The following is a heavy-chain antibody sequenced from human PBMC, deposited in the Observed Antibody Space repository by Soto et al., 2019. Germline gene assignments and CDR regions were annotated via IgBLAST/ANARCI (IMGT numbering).Heavy chain of an antibody. CDR1: GFTFSSHA. D-gene: IGHD1-1*01. Sequence: QVQLVESGGGVVQSGRSLRLSCAASGFTFSSHAMHWVRQAPGKGLEWVAIISYDGSNKHHADSVKGRFTISRDNSKNTLYLQMNSLRADDTAVYYCARATGSPGWFDPWGQGTLVTVSS. V-gene: IGHV3-30*14. J-gene: IGHJ5*02. CDR3: ARATGSPGWFDP. CDR2: ISYDGSNK.